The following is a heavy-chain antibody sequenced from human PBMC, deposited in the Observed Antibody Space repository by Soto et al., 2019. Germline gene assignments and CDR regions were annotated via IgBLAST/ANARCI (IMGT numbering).Heavy chain of an antibody. Sequence: GGSLRLSCAASGFTFSDYYMSWIRQAPGKGLEWVSYISSSSSYTNYADSVKGRFTISRDNAKNSLYLQMNSLRAEDTAVYYCARDLRQNKRTPYFDYWGQGTLVTVSS. V-gene: IGHV3-11*06. CDR1: GFTFSDYY. CDR2: ISSSSSYT. CDR3: ARDLRQNKRTPYFDY. D-gene: IGHD4-17*01. J-gene: IGHJ4*02.